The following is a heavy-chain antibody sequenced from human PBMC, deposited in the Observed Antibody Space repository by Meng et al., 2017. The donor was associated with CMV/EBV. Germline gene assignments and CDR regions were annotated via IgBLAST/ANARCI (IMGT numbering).Heavy chain of an antibody. D-gene: IGHD3-3*01. CDR1: GFTFSGYW. Sequence: GESLKISCAASGFTFSGYWMSWVRQAPGKGLEWVANIKQDGSEKYYVDSVKGRFTISRDNAKNSLYLQMNSLRAEDTAVYYCARAALWSGSIWFDPWGQGTLVTVSS. V-gene: IGHV3-7*01. CDR2: IKQDGSEK. J-gene: IGHJ5*02. CDR3: ARAALWSGSIWFDP.